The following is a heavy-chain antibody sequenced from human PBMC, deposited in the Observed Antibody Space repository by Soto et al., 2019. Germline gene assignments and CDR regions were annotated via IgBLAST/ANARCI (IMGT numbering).Heavy chain of an antibody. J-gene: IGHJ3*02. V-gene: IGHV1-69*01. CDR1: GGTFSSYA. Sequence: QVQLVQSGAEVKKPGSSVKVSCKASGGTFSSYAISWVRQAPGQGLEWMGGIIPIFGTANYAQKFQGRVTITADESTRTAYMDLGSVRSGVTDVYDGADDRIAMIVRWGVFDIGGQGTMVTVSS. D-gene: IGHD3-22*01. CDR2: IIPIFGTA. CDR3: ADDRIAMIVRWGVFDI.